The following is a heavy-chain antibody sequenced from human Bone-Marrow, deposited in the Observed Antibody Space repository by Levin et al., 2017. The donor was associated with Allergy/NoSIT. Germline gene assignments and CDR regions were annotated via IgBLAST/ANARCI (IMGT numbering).Heavy chain of an antibody. D-gene: IGHD1-26*01. J-gene: IGHJ4*02. Sequence: QSGGSLRLSCAASGFTFSTFAMNWVRQAPGKGLEWVSLISGGGDRTYYSDSVKGRFILSRDTSKKTLHLQMNSLRIEDTAMYYCARADSGSYLDFDYWGQGSLVTVSS. CDR1: GFTFSTFA. CDR3: ARADSGSYLDFDY. CDR2: ISGGGDRT. V-gene: IGHV3-23*01.